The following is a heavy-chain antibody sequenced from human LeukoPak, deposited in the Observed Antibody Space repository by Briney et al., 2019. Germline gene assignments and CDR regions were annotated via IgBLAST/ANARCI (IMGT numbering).Heavy chain of an antibody. V-gene: IGHV3-15*01. CDR1: GLTFSNAW. CDR3: IPTWAFDL. J-gene: IGHJ3*01. Sequence: GGSLRLSCAASGLTFSNAWMDWVRQAPGKGLEWVGRIKNKADGGTTDYAAPVKGRFTISRDDSKNTLYLQMNSLKTEDTAVYYCIPTWAFDLWGQGTMVTVSS. CDR2: IKNKADGGTT.